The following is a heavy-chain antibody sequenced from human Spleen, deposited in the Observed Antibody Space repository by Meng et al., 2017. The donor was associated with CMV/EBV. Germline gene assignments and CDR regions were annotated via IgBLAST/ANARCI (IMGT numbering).Heavy chain of an antibody. D-gene: IGHD3-16*01. J-gene: IGHJ5*02. Sequence: SETLSLTCAVYGGSFSGYYWSWIRQPPGKGLEWIGEINHSGGTNYNPSLKSRVTISVDTSNNQFSLRRTSVTAADTAVYFCARVAYYYDATGQWGDWFDPWGQGILVTVSS. CDR3: ARVAYYYDATGQWGDWFDP. V-gene: IGHV4-34*01. CDR2: INHSGGT. CDR1: GGSFSGYY.